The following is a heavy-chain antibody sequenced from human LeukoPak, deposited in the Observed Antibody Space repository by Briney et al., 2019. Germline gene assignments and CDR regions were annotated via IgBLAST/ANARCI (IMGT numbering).Heavy chain of an antibody. Sequence: ASVKVSCKASGYTFSTYDINWVRQATGQGLEWMGWMNPNSGNTGYAQKFQGRATMTRNTSISTAYMELSGLRSEDTAVYYCARVRYYGPGIYYRGLAYWGQGSLVTVSS. CDR2: MNPNSGNT. D-gene: IGHD3-10*01. J-gene: IGHJ4*02. CDR1: GYTFSTYD. V-gene: IGHV1-8*01. CDR3: ARVRYYGPGIYYRGLAY.